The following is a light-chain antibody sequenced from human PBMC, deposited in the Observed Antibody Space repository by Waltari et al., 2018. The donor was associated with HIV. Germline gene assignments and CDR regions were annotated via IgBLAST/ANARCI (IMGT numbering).Light chain of an antibody. Sequence: QSALTQPRSVSGSPVQSVTISCTGTSSDVGDYNSVSWYQQHPGKAPKLMIYDVSKGPSGVPDRFSGSKSGNTASLTISGLQAEDEADYYCCSYAGTYTYVFGTGTKVTVL. CDR2: DVS. V-gene: IGLV2-11*01. CDR1: SSDVGDYNS. J-gene: IGLJ1*01. CDR3: CSYAGTYTYV.